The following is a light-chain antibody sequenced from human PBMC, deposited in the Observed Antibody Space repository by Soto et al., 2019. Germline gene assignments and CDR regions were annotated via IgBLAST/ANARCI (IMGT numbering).Light chain of an antibody. V-gene: IGKV1D-16*01. Sequence: DIQMTHSPSSVSASLGDRVTITFRAIHGISSWLAWYQQKPWKSPKLLIYDASSLQSGVPSRLSGSGSGTDLNITISSMQHDDFATYYCKQYNSYPWTFGQGTKVDIK. CDR1: HGISSW. J-gene: IGKJ1*01. CDR3: KQYNSYPWT. CDR2: DAS.